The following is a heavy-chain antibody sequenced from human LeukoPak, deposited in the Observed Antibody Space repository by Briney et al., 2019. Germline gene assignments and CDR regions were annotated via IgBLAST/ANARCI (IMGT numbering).Heavy chain of an antibody. CDR3: ARQWLVNG. J-gene: IGHJ4*02. D-gene: IGHD6-19*01. CDR2: ISESGGTT. V-gene: IGHV3-23*01. Sequence: PGGSLRLSCAASGFTFNNYAMNWVRQAPGKGLEWVSSISESGGTTDYADSVKGRFTISGDNSKNTLYLQMNSLRAEDTAVYYCARQWLVNGWGQGTLVTVSS. CDR1: GFTFNNYA.